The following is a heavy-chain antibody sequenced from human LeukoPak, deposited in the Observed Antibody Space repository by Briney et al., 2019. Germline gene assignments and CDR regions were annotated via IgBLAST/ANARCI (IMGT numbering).Heavy chain of an antibody. CDR2: IYYSGST. Sequence: SETLSLTCTVSGGSISSSSYYWGWIRQPPGKGLEWIGSIYYSGSTYYNPSLKSRVTISVDTSKNQFSLKLSSVTAADTAVYHCARHDLVWALDYWGQGTLVTVSS. J-gene: IGHJ4*02. V-gene: IGHV4-39*01. CDR3: ARHDLVWALDY. D-gene: IGHD5/OR15-5a*01. CDR1: GGSISSSSYY.